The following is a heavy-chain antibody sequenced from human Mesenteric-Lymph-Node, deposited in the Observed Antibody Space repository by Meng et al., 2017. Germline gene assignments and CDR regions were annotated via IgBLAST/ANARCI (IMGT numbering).Heavy chain of an antibody. J-gene: IGHJ4*02. CDR1: GAPMRGTEYYY. Sequence: SETLSLTCTVSGAPMRGTEYYYWGWIRQPPGKGLEWIGSHYYNGNIFYNSSLKSRVTISVDASKSQSRLRLTSVTAADAAIYYCRGAPDYWSQGTLVTVSS. CDR3: RGAPDY. V-gene: IGHV4-39*06. CDR2: HYYNGNI.